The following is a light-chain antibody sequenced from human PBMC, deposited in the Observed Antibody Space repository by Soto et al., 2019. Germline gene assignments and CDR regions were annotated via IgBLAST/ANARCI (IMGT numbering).Light chain of an antibody. J-gene: IGKJ1*01. Sequence: IQLTQSPSTLSASVGDRVTLTCRASQSLNTRLAWYQQRPGKAPKLLIYDASTLESGVPSRFSGGGSGTEFTLTINNLQPDDLATYICQQYKSYSTFGRGTKVDIK. CDR2: DAS. CDR3: QQYKSYST. CDR1: QSLNTR. V-gene: IGKV1-5*01.